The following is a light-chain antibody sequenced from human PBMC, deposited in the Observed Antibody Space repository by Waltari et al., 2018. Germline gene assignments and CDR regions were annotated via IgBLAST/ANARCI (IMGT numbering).Light chain of an antibody. V-gene: IGLV1-40*01. CDR2: GNN. CDR1: SPNIGPGFD. Sequence: QSVLTQPPSVSGAPGQRVTISCPGSSPNIGPGFDVPWYQQLPGTAPKLLIFGNNNRPSGVPDRFSGSKSGTSASLAITGLQAEDEADYYCQSYDSSLFVVFGGGTKLTVL. CDR3: QSYDSSLFVV. J-gene: IGLJ2*01.